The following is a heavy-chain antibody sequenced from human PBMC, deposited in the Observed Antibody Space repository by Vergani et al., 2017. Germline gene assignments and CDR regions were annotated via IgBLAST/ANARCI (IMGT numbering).Heavy chain of an antibody. J-gene: IGHJ4*02. CDR2: IYPGYSDT. Sequence: EVQLVQSGAEVKKPGESLKISCKGSGYSFTRYWIGWVRQMPGKGLEWMGIIYPGYSDTRYSPSFQGQVTISADKSISTAYLQRSSLRASDSAMYYCARLYGRDSSGSKYFDYWGQGTLVTVSS. CDR3: ARLYGRDSSGSKYFDY. CDR1: GYSFTRYW. D-gene: IGHD3-22*01. V-gene: IGHV5-51*03.